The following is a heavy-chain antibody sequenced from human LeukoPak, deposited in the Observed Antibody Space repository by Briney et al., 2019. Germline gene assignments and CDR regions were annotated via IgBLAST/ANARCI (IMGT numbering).Heavy chain of an antibody. Sequence: GRSLRPSCTASGFAFSNYAMTWVRQAPGKGLEWVSVISTNGVTTYYAESVKGRFTISRDNSQNILFLQMNSLRAEDTAVYYCAKDQRFFNVWGKGTTVTVSS. V-gene: IGHV3-23*01. CDR1: GFAFSNYA. CDR2: ISTNGVTT. D-gene: IGHD3-3*01. J-gene: IGHJ6*04. CDR3: AKDQRFFNV.